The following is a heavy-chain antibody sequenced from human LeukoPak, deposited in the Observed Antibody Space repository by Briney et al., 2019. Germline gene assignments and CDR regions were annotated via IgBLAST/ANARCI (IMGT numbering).Heavy chain of an antibody. CDR2: IYYSGST. Sequence: SETLSLTCTVSGGSISGYYWSWIRQPPGKGLEWIGFIYYSGSTNYNPSLKSRVTISVDTSKNQFSLKLSSVTAAGTAVYYCARGYCRGTSCNRYTFDMWGQGTMVTVSS. CDR1: GGSISGYY. CDR3: ARGYCRGTSCNRYTFDM. J-gene: IGHJ3*02. D-gene: IGHD2-2*01. V-gene: IGHV4-59*01.